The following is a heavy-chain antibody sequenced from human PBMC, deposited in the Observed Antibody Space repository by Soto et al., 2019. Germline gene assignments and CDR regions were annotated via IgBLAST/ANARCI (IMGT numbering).Heavy chain of an antibody. CDR3: AKGVRQWLVTSDVNY. CDR2: VSHDGRNT. Sequence: VQLVESGGGVVQPGRSLRLSCAASGFTFSDYAMHWVRQAPGKGLEWVAVVSHDGRNTHYADSVKGPFTISRDSSKNTVSLEMTSLRAEDTAVYYCAKGVRQWLVTSDVNYWGQGDLVTVPS. D-gene: IGHD6-19*01. V-gene: IGHV3-30*18. CDR1: GFTFSDYA. J-gene: IGHJ4*02.